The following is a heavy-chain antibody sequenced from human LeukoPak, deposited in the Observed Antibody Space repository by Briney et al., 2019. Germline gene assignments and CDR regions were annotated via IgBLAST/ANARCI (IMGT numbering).Heavy chain of an antibody. J-gene: IGHJ4*02. Sequence: WIRQPPGKGLEWIGSIYYSGSTYYNPSLKSRVTISVDTSKNQFSLKLSSVTAADTAVYYCARPDSSGTFDYWGQGTLVTVSS. V-gene: IGHV4-39*01. CDR3: ARPDSSGTFDY. D-gene: IGHD3-22*01. CDR2: IYYSGST.